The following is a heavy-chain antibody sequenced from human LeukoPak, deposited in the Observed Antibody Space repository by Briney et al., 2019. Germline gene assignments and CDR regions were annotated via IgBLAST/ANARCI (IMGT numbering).Heavy chain of an antibody. V-gene: IGHV3-7*01. Sequence: GGSLRLSCEVSGFRFSDYWMGWVRRAPGKGLEWVANINEDGREYYYVDSVKGRITISRHNAKNSLYLQMTSLRADDTAVYYCAGGGEPGSIVYWGQDPVVTVSS. CDR1: GFRFSDYW. D-gene: IGHD3-10*01. CDR3: AGGGEPGSIVY. J-gene: IGHJ4*02. CDR2: INEDGREY.